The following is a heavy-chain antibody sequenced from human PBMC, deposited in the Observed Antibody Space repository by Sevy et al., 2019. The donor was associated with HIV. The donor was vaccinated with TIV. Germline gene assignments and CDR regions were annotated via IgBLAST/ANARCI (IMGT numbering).Heavy chain of an antibody. CDR1: GGSISSSSYY. J-gene: IGHJ3*02. Sequence: SETLSLTCTVSGGSISSSSYYWGWIRQPPGKGLEWIGSIYYSGSTYYNPSLKSRFTVSVDSSKNQFSLKLSSVTAADTAVYYCARTDRYCSGGSCYPAAFDIWGQGTMVTVSS. V-gene: IGHV4-39*01. D-gene: IGHD2-15*01. CDR3: ARTDRYCSGGSCYPAAFDI. CDR2: IYYSGST.